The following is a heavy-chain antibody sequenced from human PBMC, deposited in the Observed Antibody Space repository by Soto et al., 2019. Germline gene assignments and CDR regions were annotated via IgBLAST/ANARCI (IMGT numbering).Heavy chain of an antibody. CDR3: ARAMASYYYYGMDV. J-gene: IGHJ6*02. Sequence: QVQLVESGGGVVQPGRSLRLSCAASGFTFSSYGMHWVRQAPGKGLEWVAVIWYDGSNKYYEDSVKGRFTISRDNSKNTLYLQMNSLRAEDTAVYYGARAMASYYYYGMDVWGQGTTVTVSS. V-gene: IGHV3-33*01. CDR1: GFTFSSYG. CDR2: IWYDGSNK.